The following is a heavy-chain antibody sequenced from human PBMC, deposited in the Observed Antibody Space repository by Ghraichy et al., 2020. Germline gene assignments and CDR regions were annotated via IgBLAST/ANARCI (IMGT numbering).Heavy chain of an antibody. V-gene: IGHV4-34*01. CDR3: ARATAVARKPNWYFDL. CDR2: INHSGST. J-gene: IGHJ2*01. CDR1: GGSFSGYY. D-gene: IGHD6-19*01. Sequence: SETLSLTCAVYGGSFSGYYWSWIRQPPGKGLEWIGEINHSGSTNYNPSLKSRVTISVDTSKNQFSLKLSSVTAADTAVYYCARATAVARKPNWYFDLWGRGTLVTVSS.